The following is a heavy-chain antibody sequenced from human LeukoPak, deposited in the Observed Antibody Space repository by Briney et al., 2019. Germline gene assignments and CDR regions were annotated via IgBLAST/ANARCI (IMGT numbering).Heavy chain of an antibody. CDR2: IIPIFGTA. J-gene: IGHJ1*01. CDR3: ARDIVVVPAARYFQH. Sequence: SVKVSCKASGGTLSSYAISWVRQAPGQGLEWMGGIIPIFGTANYAQKFQGRVTMTEDTSTDTAYMELSSLRSDDTAVYYCARDIVVVPAARYFQHWGQGTLVTVSS. CDR1: GGTLSSYA. V-gene: IGHV1-69*06. D-gene: IGHD2-2*01.